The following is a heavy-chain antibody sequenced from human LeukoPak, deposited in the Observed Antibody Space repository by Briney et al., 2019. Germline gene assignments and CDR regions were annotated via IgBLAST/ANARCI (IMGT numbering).Heavy chain of an antibody. CDR2: IYESGT. CDR1: GGSISSFD. CDR3: ARYSVNYSFDS. D-gene: IGHD1-26*01. J-gene: IGHJ4*02. Sequence: SETLSLTCSVSGGSISSFDRSWMRQPPGQGLEWIGNIYESGTNYSPSLKSRVTISVDTSKNQFSLKLMSVTAADTAVYYCARYSVNYSFDSWGQGTLVTVSS. V-gene: IGHV4-59*08.